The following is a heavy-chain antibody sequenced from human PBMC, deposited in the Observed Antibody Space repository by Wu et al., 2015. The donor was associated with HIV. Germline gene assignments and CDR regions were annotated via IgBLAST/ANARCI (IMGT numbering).Heavy chain of an antibody. V-gene: IGHV1-69*13. J-gene: IGHJ6*03. CDR3: ARDLFSAQIGTDYYYYYYMDV. Sequence: QLVQSGAEVKKPGSSVKVSCKASGGTFSYSAIAWVRQAPGQGLEWMGRIIPIFGKTNYAQKFQGRVTITADESTGTAYMELRSLRSEDTAVYYCARDLFSAQIGTDYYYYYYMDVWGKGTTVTVSS. CDR2: IIPIFGKT. D-gene: IGHD1-1*01. CDR1: GGTFSYSA.